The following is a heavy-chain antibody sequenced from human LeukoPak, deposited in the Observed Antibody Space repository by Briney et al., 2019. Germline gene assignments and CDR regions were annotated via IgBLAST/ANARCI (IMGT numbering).Heavy chain of an antibody. V-gene: IGHV3-7*01. J-gene: IGHJ3*02. CDR1: GFTFSSYW. CDR2: IKQDGSEK. Sequence: GGSLRLSCAASGFTFSSYWMSWVRQAPGKGLEWVANIKQDGSEKYYVDSVKGRFTISRDNAKNSLYLQMNSLRAEDTAVYYCARDYGGSYEGAFDIWGQGTMVTVSS. CDR3: ARDYGGSYEGAFDI. D-gene: IGHD1-26*01.